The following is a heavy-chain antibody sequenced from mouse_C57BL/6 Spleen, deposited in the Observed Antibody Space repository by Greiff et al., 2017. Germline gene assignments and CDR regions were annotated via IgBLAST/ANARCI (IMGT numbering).Heavy chain of an antibody. CDR1: GFTFSSYA. V-gene: IGHV5-4*01. J-gene: IGHJ1*03. CDR2: ISDGGSYT. D-gene: IGHD1-1*01. CDR3: ARDQSEVARGRGYCDV. Sequence: EVQGVESGGGLVKPGGSLKLSCAASGFTFSSYALSWVRQTPEKRLEWVATISDGGSYTYYPDTVKGRFTISRDNAKHNMYLQMLHLTSEDNAMYYWARDQSEVARGRGYCDVWGTGTRVTVSS.